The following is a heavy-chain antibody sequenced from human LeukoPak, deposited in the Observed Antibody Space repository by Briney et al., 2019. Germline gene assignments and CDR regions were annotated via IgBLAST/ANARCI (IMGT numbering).Heavy chain of an antibody. D-gene: IGHD6-13*01. CDR3: ARVKDGAAADADAFDI. V-gene: IGHV4-59*01. Sequence: PSETLSLTCTVSGGSISSYYWSWIRQPPGKGLEWIGYIYYSGSTNYNPSLKSRVTISVDTSKNQFSLKLSSVTAADTAVYYCARVKDGAAADADAFDIWGQGTMVTVSS. J-gene: IGHJ3*02. CDR1: GGSISSYY. CDR2: IYYSGST.